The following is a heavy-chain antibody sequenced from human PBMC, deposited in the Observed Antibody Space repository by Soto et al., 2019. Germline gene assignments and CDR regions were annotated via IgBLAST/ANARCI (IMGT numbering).Heavy chain of an antibody. J-gene: IGHJ5*02. V-gene: IGHV4-39*01. D-gene: IGHD6-19*01. CDR1: GASIISSSYY. CDR2: INYSGST. CDR3: ARERLAVAGKGGWFDP. Sequence: SETLSLTCTVSGASIISSSYYWGWIRQPPGKGLEWIGSINYSGSTYYNPSLKSRVTISADTSKNQFSLKLRSVTAADTAVYYCARERLAVAGKGGWFDPWGQEALVTVSS.